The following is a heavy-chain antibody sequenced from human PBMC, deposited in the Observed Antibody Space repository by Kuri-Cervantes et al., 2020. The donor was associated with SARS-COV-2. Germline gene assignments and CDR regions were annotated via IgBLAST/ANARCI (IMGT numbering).Heavy chain of an antibody. CDR3: ARGDAFDI. J-gene: IGHJ3*02. V-gene: IGHV6-1*01. CDR1: GDSVSSNSAA. CDR2: TYYRSRWYD. Sequence: SCAISGDSVSSNSAAWNWIRQSPSRGLEWLGRTYYRSRWYDDYAVSVKSRITINPDTSKNQFSLLLNSVTPEDTAVYYCARGDAFDIWGQGTMVTVSS.